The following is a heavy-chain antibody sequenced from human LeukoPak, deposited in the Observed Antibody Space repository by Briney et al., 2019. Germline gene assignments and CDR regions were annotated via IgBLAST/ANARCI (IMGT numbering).Heavy chain of an antibody. J-gene: IGHJ4*02. CDR1: GGSFSGYY. CDR3: ARDFNHGDYYFDY. Sequence: PSETLSLTCAVYGGSFSGYYWSWIRQPPGKGLEWIGEINHSGSTNYNPSLKSRVTISVDTSKNQFSLKLSSVTAADTAVYYCARDFNHGDYYFDYWGQGTLVTVSS. CDR2: INHSGST. D-gene: IGHD4-17*01. V-gene: IGHV4-34*01.